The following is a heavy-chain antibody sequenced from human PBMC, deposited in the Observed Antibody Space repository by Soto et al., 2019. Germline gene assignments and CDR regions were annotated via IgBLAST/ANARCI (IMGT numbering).Heavy chain of an antibody. J-gene: IGHJ6*02. D-gene: IGHD6-19*01. V-gene: IGHV1-69*02. CDR2: IIPILGIA. CDR3: ASQWLVRSYYYYGMDV. Sequence: QVQLVQSGAEVKKPGSSVKVSCKASGGTFSSYTIIWVRQAPGQGLEWMGRIIPILGIANYAQKFQGRVTITADKSTSTAYMELSSLRSEDTAVYYCASQWLVRSYYYYGMDVWGQGTTVTVSS. CDR1: GGTFSSYT.